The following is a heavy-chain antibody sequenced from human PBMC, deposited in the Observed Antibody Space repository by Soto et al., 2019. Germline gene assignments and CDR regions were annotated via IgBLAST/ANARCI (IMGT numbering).Heavy chain of an antibody. CDR1: GGTFSSYA. J-gene: IGHJ6*02. V-gene: IGHV1-69*13. Sequence: GASVKVSCKASGGTFSSYAISWVRQAPGQGLEWMGGIIPIFGTANYAQKFRGRVTITADESTSTAYMELSSLRSEDTAVYYCAGEVVVPAARYYYYGMDVWGQGTTVTVSS. CDR2: IIPIFGTA. D-gene: IGHD2-2*01. CDR3: AGEVVVPAARYYYYGMDV.